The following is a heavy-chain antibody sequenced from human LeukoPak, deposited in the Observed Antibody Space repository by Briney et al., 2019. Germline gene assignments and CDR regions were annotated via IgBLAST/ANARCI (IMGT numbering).Heavy chain of an antibody. D-gene: IGHD6-19*01. CDR1: EFDFSSHA. CDR2: ISISGSKA. V-gene: IGHV3-23*01. CDR3: AKPKQWLVGFDY. Sequence: PGGSLRLSCAASEFDFSSHAMTWVRQAPGKGLEWVSAISISGSKAYYADSVKGRFTISRDNSKNTLYLQMNNLRAEDMAVYYCAKPKQWLVGFDYWGQGTLVTVSS. J-gene: IGHJ4*02.